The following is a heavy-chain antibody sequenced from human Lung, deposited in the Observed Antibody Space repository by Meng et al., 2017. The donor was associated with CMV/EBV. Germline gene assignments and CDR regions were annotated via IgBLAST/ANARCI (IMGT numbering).Heavy chain of an antibody. J-gene: IGHJ4*02. Sequence: SCSASGFTFSTYAMHWVRQAPGKGLEWVALISFDGSSKYFADSVKGRFTISRDSSKNTLYLQMNTLRTEDTAIYFCAREGVYFDYWGQGTLVTFSS. D-gene: IGHD3-16*01. CDR3: AREGVYFDY. CDR1: GFTFSTYA. V-gene: IGHV3-30-3*01. CDR2: ISFDGSSK.